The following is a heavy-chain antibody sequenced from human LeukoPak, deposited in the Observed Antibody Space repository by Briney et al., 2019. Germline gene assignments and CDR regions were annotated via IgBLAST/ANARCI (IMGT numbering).Heavy chain of an antibody. J-gene: IGHJ5*02. D-gene: IGHD3-22*01. CDR2: INSDGSST. Sequence: GGSLRLSCAASGFTFSSYWMHWVRQAPGKGLVWVSRINSDGSSTDYADSVKGRFTISRDNAKDTLYLQMNSLRAEDTGVYYCARGTMIGRFDLWGQGTLVTVSS. V-gene: IGHV3-74*01. CDR1: GFTFSSYW. CDR3: ARGTMIGRFDL.